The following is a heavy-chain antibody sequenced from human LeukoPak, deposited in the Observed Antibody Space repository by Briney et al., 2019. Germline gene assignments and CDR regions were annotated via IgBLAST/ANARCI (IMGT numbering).Heavy chain of an antibody. CDR1: GGSISSYY. CDR3: ARHGAMVRGVIAARFDY. D-gene: IGHD3-10*01. J-gene: IGHJ4*02. V-gene: IGHV4-4*09. CDR2: IYTSGST. Sequence: PSETLSLTCTVSGGSISSYYWSWIRQPPGKGLEWIGYIYTSGSTNYNPSLKSRVTISVDTSKNQFSLKLSSVTAADTAVYYCARHGAMVRGVIAARFDYWGQGTPVTVSS.